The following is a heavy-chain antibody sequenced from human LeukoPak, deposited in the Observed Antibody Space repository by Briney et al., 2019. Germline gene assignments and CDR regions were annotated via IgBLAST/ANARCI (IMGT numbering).Heavy chain of an antibody. CDR1: GFTFSSYG. J-gene: IGHJ4*02. CDR2: IWFDGSNK. CDR3: ARSRDGYNYDY. Sequence: PGRSLRLSCAASGFTFSSYGMHWVRQAPGKGLEWVAVIWFDGSNKYYADSVKGRFTISRDNSNNTLYLQMNSLRAEDTAVYYCARSRDGYNYDYWGQGTLVTVSS. V-gene: IGHV3-33*01. D-gene: IGHD5-24*01.